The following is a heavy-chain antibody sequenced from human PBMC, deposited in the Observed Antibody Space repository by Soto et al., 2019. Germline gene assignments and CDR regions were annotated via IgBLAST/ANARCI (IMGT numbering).Heavy chain of an antibody. CDR1: GFTFSSYG. D-gene: IGHD2-15*01. CDR2: INSAAATM. J-gene: IGHJ4*02. Sequence: VQLVESGGGLGQPGGSLRLSCAASGFTFSSYGMNWARQAPGMGLEWVAHINSAAATMSYADSVRGRFTISRDNAKNSVFLQMNSLRAEDTAIYYCARDPEGIDDFDYWGQGTLVTVSS. V-gene: IGHV3-48*03. CDR3: ARDPEGIDDFDY.